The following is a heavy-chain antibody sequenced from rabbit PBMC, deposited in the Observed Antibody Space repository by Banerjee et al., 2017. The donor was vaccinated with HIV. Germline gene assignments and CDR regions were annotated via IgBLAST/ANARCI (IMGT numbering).Heavy chain of an antibody. V-gene: IGHV1S7*01. J-gene: IGHJ6*01. Sequence: QLKETGGGLVQPGGSLTLSCKASGFDFSSYYMSWVRQAPGKGLEWIGIIYAGKGSTDYASWVNGRFTISSDNAQNTVDLQMNSLTAADTATYFCARVSSGWDLWGPGTLVTVS. CDR1: GFDFSSYY. CDR2: IYAGKGST. CDR3: ARVSSGWDL. D-gene: IGHD4-1*01.